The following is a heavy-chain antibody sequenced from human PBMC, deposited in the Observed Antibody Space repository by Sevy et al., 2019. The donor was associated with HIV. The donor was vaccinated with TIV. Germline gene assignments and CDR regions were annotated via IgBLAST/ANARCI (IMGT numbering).Heavy chain of an antibody. CDR3: ARMGDYSDSSGYYPLKF. CDR2: INPNNGGT. J-gene: IGHJ4*02. CDR1: GYTFTGYY. V-gene: IGHV1-2*02. Sequence: ASVKVSCKASGYTFTGYYVHWVRQAPGQGLEWMGWINPNNGGTYFAKKFQDSVTLTTDTSVNTAYTELRSLTFDDTAIYYCARMGDYSDSSGYYPLKFWGQGTLVTVSS. D-gene: IGHD3-22*01.